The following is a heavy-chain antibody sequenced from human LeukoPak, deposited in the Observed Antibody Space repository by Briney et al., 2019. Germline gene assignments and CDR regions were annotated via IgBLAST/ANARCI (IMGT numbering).Heavy chain of an antibody. V-gene: IGHV3-48*01. J-gene: IGHJ5*02. CDR2: ISSSSSTI. Sequence: GGSLRLSCAASGFTFSSYSMNWVRQAPGKGLEWVSYISSSSSTIYYADSVKGRFTISRDNSKNTLYLQMNSLRAEDTAVYYCAKGFTTIAAAGTNWFDPWGQGTLVTVSS. CDR3: AKGFTTIAAAGTNWFDP. CDR1: GFTFSSYS. D-gene: IGHD6-13*01.